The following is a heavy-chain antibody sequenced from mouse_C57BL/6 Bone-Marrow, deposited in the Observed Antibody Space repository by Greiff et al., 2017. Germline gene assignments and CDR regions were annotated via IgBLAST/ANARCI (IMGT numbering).Heavy chain of an antibody. CDR1: GFTFSSYG. CDR2: ISSGGSYT. D-gene: IGHD2-4*01. CDR3: ARHEGLRFAWFAY. V-gene: IGHV5-6*02. Sequence: DVMLVESGGDLVKPGGSLKLSCAASGFTFSSYGMSWVRQTPDKRLEWVATISSGGSYTYYPDSVKGRFTISRDNAKNTLYLQMSSLKSEDTAMYYCARHEGLRFAWFAYWGQGTLVTVSA. J-gene: IGHJ3*01.